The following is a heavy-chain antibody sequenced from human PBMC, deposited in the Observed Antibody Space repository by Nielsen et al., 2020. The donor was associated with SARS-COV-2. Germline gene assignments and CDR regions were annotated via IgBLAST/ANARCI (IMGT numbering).Heavy chain of an antibody. CDR3: ASSTLLLWPGAFDY. Sequence: ASVKVSCKVSGYTLTELSMHWVRQAPGKGLEWMGGFDPEDGETIYAQKFQGRVTMTEDTSTDTAYMELSSLRSEDTAVYYCASSTLLLWPGAFDYWGQGTLVTVSS. D-gene: IGHD2-15*01. V-gene: IGHV1-24*01. CDR2: FDPEDGET. CDR1: GYTLTELS. J-gene: IGHJ4*02.